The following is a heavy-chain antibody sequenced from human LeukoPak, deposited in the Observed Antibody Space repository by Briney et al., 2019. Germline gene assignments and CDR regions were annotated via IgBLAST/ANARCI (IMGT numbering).Heavy chain of an antibody. CDR2: ISVSGGST. CDR3: AKQSAGSSTWYSLHFDY. Sequence: GGSLRLSCAASGFTLSNFAMTWVRQAPGKGLEWVPVISVSGGSTYYADSVKGRFTISRDNSKNTLYLQMDSLRAEDTAVYFCAKQSAGSSTWYSLHFDYWGQGTLVTVSS. J-gene: IGHJ4*02. CDR1: GFTLSNFA. D-gene: IGHD2-2*01. V-gene: IGHV3-23*01.